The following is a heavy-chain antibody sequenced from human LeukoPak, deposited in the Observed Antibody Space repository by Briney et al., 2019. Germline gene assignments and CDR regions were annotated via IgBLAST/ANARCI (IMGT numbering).Heavy chain of an antibody. CDR1: GGSISSSSYY. J-gene: IGHJ3*02. V-gene: IGHV4-39*02. Sequence: PSETLSLTCTVSGGSISSSSYYWGWIRRPPGKGLEWIGSIYYSGSTYYNPSLKSRVTISVDTSKNQFSLKLSSVTAADTAVYYCARETEMVGAFDIWGQGTMVTVSS. CDR2: IYYSGST. CDR3: ARETEMVGAFDI. D-gene: IGHD2-15*01.